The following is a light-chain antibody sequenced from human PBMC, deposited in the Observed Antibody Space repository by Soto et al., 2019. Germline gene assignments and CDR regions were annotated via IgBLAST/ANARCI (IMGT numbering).Light chain of an antibody. J-gene: IGKJ1*01. CDR1: QSVLYSSNNNNY. CDR3: QQYYSTPWT. Sequence: DIVMTQSPDSLAVCLGERASINCKSSQSVLYSSNNNNYLAWYQQKPGQPPKLLIYWASTRESGVPDRFSGSGSGTDFTLTISSLQAEDVAFYYCQQYYSTPWTFGQGTKVEIK. V-gene: IGKV4-1*01. CDR2: WAS.